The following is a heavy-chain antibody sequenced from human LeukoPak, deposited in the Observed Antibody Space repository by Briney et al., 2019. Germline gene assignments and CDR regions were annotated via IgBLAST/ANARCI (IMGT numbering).Heavy chain of an antibody. CDR1: GFTFSSYA. D-gene: IGHD6-19*01. Sequence: QPGGSLRLSCAASGFTFSSYAMTWVRQAPGKGLEWVSSISSNGGSTYYADSVKGRFTISRDNSKNTLYLQMNSLRAEDTAVYYCALWSSGSTDWGQGTLVTVSS. V-gene: IGHV3-23*01. CDR2: ISSNGGST. CDR3: ALWSSGSTD. J-gene: IGHJ4*02.